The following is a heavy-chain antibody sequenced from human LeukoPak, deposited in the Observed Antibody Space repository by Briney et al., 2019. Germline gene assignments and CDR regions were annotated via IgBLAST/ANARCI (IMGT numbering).Heavy chain of an antibody. CDR3: ARGGRPETAFDY. CDR2: IYYSGST. V-gene: IGHV4-31*03. CDR1: GGSISSGGYY. D-gene: IGHD1-1*01. Sequence: SETLSLTCTVSGGSISSGGYYWSWIRQHPGKGLEWIGYIYYSGSTYYNPSLKSRVTISVDTSKNQFSLKLSSVTAADTAVYYCARGGRPETAFDYWGQGTLVTVSS. J-gene: IGHJ4*02.